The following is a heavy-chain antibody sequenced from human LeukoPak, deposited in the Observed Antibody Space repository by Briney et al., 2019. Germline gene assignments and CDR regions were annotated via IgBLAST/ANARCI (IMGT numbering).Heavy chain of an antibody. J-gene: IGHJ4*02. CDR1: GGSFSGYY. CDR2: INHSGST. D-gene: IGHD1/OR15-1a*01. CDR3: ARGESSKGNIDY. Sequence: SETLSLTCAVYGGSFSGYYWSWIRQSPGKGLEWIGEINHSGSTNYNPSLKSRVTISVDTSKNQFSLKLSSVTAADTAVYYCARGESSKGNIDYWGQGTLVTVSS. V-gene: IGHV4-34*01.